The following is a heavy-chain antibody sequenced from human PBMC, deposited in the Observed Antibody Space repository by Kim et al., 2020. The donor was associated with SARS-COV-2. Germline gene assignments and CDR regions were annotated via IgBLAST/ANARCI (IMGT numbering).Heavy chain of an antibody. CDR3: AMGYSYGLGY. D-gene: IGHD5-18*01. CDR1: GGSISSSSYY. V-gene: IGHV4-39*01. Sequence: SETLSLTCTVSGGSISSSSYYWGWIRQPPGKGLEWIGSIYYSGSTYYNPSLKSRVTISVDTSKNQFSLKLSSVTAADTAVYYCAMGYSYGLGYWGQGTLVTVSS. CDR2: IYYSGST. J-gene: IGHJ4*02.